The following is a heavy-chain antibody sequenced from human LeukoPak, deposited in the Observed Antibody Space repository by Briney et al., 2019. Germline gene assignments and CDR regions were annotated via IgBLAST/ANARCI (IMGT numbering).Heavy chain of an antibody. V-gene: IGHV4-59*08. D-gene: IGHD6-13*01. Sequence: SETLSLTCTVSGGSISSYYWSWIRQPPGKGLEWIGYIYYSGSTNYNPSLKSRVTISVDTSKNQFSLKLSSVTAADTAVYYCARLDSSWYKGGLDYWGQGTLVTVSS. CDR2: IYYSGST. CDR3: ARLDSSWYKGGLDY. J-gene: IGHJ4*02. CDR1: GGSISSYY.